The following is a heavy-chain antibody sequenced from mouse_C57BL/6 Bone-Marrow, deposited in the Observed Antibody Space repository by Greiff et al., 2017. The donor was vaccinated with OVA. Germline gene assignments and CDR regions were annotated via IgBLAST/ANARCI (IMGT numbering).Heavy chain of an antibody. Sequence: EVQLVESEGGLVQPGSSMKLSCTASGFTFSDYYMAWVRQVPEKGLEWVANINYDGSSTYYLDSLKSRFIISRDNAKNILYLQMSSLKSEDTATYYCASFYDYDVGDYAMDYWGQGTSVTVSS. CDR3: ASFYDYDVGDYAMDY. V-gene: IGHV5-16*01. CDR1: GFTFSDYY. CDR2: INYDGSST. D-gene: IGHD2-4*01. J-gene: IGHJ4*01.